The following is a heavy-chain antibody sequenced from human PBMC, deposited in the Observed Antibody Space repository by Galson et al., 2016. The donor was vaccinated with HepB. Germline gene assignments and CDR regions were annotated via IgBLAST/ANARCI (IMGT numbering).Heavy chain of an antibody. J-gene: IGHJ4*02. Sequence: QSGAEVKKPGESLKISCKASGYNFTTTYWITWVRQMPGKVLGWMGMIYPGDSDTRYSPPFQGQVIVSVDKSISTAYLQWSSLKASDTAMYYCARPLQNSYGLDYWGQGTLVTVSS. CDR2: IYPGDSDT. V-gene: IGHV5-51*01. CDR1: GYNFTTTYW. D-gene: IGHD5-18*01. CDR3: ARPLQNSYGLDY.